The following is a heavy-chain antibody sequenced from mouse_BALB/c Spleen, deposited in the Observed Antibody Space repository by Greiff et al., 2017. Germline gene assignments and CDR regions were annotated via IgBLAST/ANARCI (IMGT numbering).Heavy chain of an antibody. V-gene: IGHV5-17*02. J-gene: IGHJ2*01. Sequence: EVKLVESGGGLVQPGGSRKLSCAASGFTFSSFGMHWVRQAPEKGLEWVAYISSGSSTIYYADTVKGRFTISRDNPKNTLFLQMTSLRSEDTAMYYCAGGGYYGSLDYWGQGTTLTVSS. D-gene: IGHD1-2*01. CDR1: GFTFSSFG. CDR3: AGGGYYGSLDY. CDR2: ISSGSSTI.